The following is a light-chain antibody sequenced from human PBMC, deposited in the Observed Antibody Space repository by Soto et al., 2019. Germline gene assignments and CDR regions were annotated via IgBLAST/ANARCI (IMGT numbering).Light chain of an antibody. CDR2: KAS. Sequence: DIQMTQSPSTLSASVGDRVTVTCRASHSISTSLAWYQQKPGKAPKLLIYKASNLESGVPSRFSGSGSGTEFTLTISNLQPDDIATYYCQQYENYWTFGQGTKVDIK. V-gene: IGKV1-5*03. CDR3: QQYENYWT. J-gene: IGKJ1*01. CDR1: HSISTS.